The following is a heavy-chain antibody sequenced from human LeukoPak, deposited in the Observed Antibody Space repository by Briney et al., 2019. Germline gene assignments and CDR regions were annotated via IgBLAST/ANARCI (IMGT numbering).Heavy chain of an antibody. D-gene: IGHD3-16*01. J-gene: IGHJ4*02. Sequence: GGSLRLSCAASGFTFSSYSMNWVRQAPGKGLEWGSSISSSSSYIYYADSVKGRFTISRDNAKNSLYLQMNSLRAEDTAVYYCARDEYDSVYYFDYWGQGTLVTVSS. CDR1: GFTFSSYS. CDR3: ARDEYDSVYYFDY. CDR2: ISSSSSYI. V-gene: IGHV3-21*01.